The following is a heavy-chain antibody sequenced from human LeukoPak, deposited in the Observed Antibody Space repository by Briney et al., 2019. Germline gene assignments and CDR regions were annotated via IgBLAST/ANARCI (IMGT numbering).Heavy chain of an antibody. J-gene: IGHJ5*02. D-gene: IGHD5-24*01. Sequence: ASVKVSCKASGYTFTDYSIHWVRQAPGQGLEWMGWINPNSGGTNYAQKFQDRVTMTRDTSISTAYMELSRLTSDDTAMYYCARGKSNLVALNWLDPWGQGTLVTVSS. V-gene: IGHV1-2*02. CDR3: ARGKSNLVALNWLDP. CDR2: INPNSGGT. CDR1: GYTFTDYS.